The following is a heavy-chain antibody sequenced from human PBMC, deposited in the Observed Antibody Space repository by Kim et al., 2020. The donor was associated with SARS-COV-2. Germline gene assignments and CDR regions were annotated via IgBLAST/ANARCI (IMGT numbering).Heavy chain of an antibody. CDR3: AREYCSSTSCYPGLDY. CDR2: ISYDGSNK. D-gene: IGHD2-2*01. J-gene: IGHJ4*01. Sequence: GGSLRLSCAASGFTFSSYAMHWVRQAPGKGLEWVAVISYDGSNKYYADSVKGRFTISRDNSKNTLYLQMNSLRAEDTAVYYCAREYCSSTSCYPGLDY. V-gene: IGHV3-30-3*01. CDR1: GFTFSSYA.